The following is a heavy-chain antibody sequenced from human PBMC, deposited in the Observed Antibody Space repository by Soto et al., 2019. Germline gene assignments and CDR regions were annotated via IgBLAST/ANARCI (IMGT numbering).Heavy chain of an antibody. V-gene: IGHV3-48*01. D-gene: IGHD4-17*01. CDR3: ARDLNYGLFDY. Sequence: EVQLVESGGGLVQPGGSLRLSCAASGFTFSSYSMNWVRQAPGKGLEWVSYISSSSSTIYYSDSGKGPFTISRDNAKNSLYLQMNSMRAEDTAVYYCARDLNYGLFDYGGQGTLVTVSS. CDR1: GFTFSSYS. J-gene: IGHJ4*02. CDR2: ISSSSSTI.